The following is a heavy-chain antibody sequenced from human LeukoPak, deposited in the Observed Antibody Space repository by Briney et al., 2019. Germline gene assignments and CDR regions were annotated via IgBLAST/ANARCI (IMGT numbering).Heavy chain of an antibody. CDR3: ARPRWLQFGPHDS. Sequence: GGSLRPSCAASGFTLSTFWMSWVRQAPGKGLEWVANIKQDETEKYYVDSVKGRFTISRDNAKNSLYLQMNSLRAEDTALYYCARPRWLQFGPHDSWGQGTLVTVSS. CDR1: GFTLSTFW. D-gene: IGHD5-24*01. J-gene: IGHJ4*02. V-gene: IGHV3-7*01. CDR2: IKQDETEK.